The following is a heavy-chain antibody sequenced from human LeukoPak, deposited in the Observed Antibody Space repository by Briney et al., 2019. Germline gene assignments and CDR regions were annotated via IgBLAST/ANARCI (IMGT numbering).Heavy chain of an antibody. D-gene: IGHD2-2*02. CDR3: ARDDRGYCSSTSCYTGTRFDY. CDR1: GGTFSSYA. Sequence: GASVKVSCKASGGTFSSYAISWVRQAPGQGLEWMGRIIPILGIANYAQKFQGRVTITADKSTSTAYMELSSLRSEDTAEYYCARDDRGYCSSTSCYTGTRFDYWGQGTLVTVSS. V-gene: IGHV1-69*04. CDR2: IIPILGIA. J-gene: IGHJ4*02.